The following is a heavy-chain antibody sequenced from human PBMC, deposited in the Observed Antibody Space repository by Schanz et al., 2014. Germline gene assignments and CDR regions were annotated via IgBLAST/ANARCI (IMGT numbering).Heavy chain of an antibody. CDR3: TRGGYSYALSAFDI. CDR1: GGTFNSYT. J-gene: IGHJ3*02. V-gene: IGHV1-18*01. D-gene: IGHD5-18*01. CDR2: INGYNGHT. Sequence: QVQLVQSGAEVKKPGSSMKVSCKASGGTFNSYTINWVRQAPGQGLEWMGWINGYNGHTLYAQKFQGRVTMTTDTSTSTSYMELTSLRSDDTALYYCTRGGYSYALSAFDIWGQGTMVTVSS.